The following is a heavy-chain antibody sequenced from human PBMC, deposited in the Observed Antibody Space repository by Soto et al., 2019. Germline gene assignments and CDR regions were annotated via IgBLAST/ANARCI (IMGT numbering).Heavy chain of an antibody. CDR3: ARGLRVLEWPSPLDF. V-gene: IGHV1-69*12. D-gene: IGHD3-3*01. J-gene: IGHJ4*02. CDR1: GGTLSSHA. CDR2: IIPFFGTT. Sequence: QVQLVQSGAELKRPGSSVQVSCKASGGTLSSHAVSWVRQAPGQGLEWIGGIIPFFGTTKYARKFQGRVRLTADESAITAYMELSGLRSDDTAVYYRARGLRVLEWPSPLDFWGQGTLVTVSS.